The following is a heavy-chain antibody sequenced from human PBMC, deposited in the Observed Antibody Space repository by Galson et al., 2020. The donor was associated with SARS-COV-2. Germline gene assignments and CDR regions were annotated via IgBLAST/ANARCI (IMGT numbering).Heavy chain of an antibody. Sequence: GESLKISCAASGFTFSNHGMHWVRQAPGKGLEWVALISYEGSNKYYADSVKGRFTISRDNSKNTLYLQMNSLRAEDTAVYYCAYYDSSSRPWGLDPWGQGTLVTVSS. D-gene: IGHD3-22*01. CDR1: GFTFSNHG. CDR2: ISYEGSNK. J-gene: IGHJ5*02. CDR3: AYYDSSSRPWGLDP. V-gene: IGHV3-30*03.